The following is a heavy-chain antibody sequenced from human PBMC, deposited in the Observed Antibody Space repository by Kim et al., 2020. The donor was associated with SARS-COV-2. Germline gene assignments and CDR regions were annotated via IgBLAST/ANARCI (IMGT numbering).Heavy chain of an antibody. D-gene: IGHD6-19*01. J-gene: IGHJ4*02. CDR2: ISYDGSNK. Sequence: GGSLRLSCAASGFTFSSYGMHWVRQAPGKGLEWVAVISYDGSNKYYADSVKGRFTISRDNSKNTLYLQMNSLRAEDTAVYYCAKVSGSGWDYWCQGTLVT. CDR1: GFTFSSYG. CDR3: AKVSGSGWDY. V-gene: IGHV3-30*18.